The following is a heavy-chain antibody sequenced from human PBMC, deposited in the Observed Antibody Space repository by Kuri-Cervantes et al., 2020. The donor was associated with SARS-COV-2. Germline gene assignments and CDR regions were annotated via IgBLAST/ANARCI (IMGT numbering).Heavy chain of an antibody. CDR2: IYYSGST. Sequence: SETLSLTCTVSGGSISSSSYYGGWIRQPPGKGLEWIGSIYYSGSTYYNPSLKSRVTISVDTSKNQFSLKLSSVTAADTAVYYCARHARGWYRDDYWGQGTLVTVSS. V-gene: IGHV4-39*01. D-gene: IGHD6-19*01. J-gene: IGHJ4*02. CDR1: GGSISSSSYY. CDR3: ARHARGWYRDDY.